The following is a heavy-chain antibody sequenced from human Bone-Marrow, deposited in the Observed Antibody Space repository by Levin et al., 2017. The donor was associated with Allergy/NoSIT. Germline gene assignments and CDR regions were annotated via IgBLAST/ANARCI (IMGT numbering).Heavy chain of an antibody. CDR1: GFTFGNAW. J-gene: IGHJ4*02. CDR3: TTRSH. CDR2: IKGKTDGGTT. Sequence: GESLKISCVASGFTFGNAWMNWVRQAPGKGLQWVGRIKGKTDGGTTDYAAPVKGRFTISRDDSTKTLYLQMNSLKTEDTAIYYCTTRSHWGQGTLVTVCS. V-gene: IGHV3-15*01.